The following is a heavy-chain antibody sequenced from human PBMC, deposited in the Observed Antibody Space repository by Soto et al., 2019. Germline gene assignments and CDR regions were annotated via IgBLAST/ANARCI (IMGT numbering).Heavy chain of an antibody. J-gene: IGHJ5*02. CDR1: GYTLTELS. V-gene: IGHV1-24*01. D-gene: IGHD6-13*01. CDR2: FDPEDGET. Sequence: ASVKVSCKVSGYTLTELSMHWVRQAPGKGLEWMGGFDPEDGETIYAQKFQGRVTMTEDTSTDTAYMELSSLRSEDTAVYYCGSNTGDSSSWYVPRFDPWGQGTLVTVSS. CDR3: GSNTGDSSSWYVPRFDP.